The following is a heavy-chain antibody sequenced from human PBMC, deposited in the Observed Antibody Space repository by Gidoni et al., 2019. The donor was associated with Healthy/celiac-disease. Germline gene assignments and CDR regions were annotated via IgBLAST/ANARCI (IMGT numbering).Heavy chain of an antibody. Sequence: QVQLVQSGDEVKKPGASVKVFCKASGYTFTSYGISWVRQAPGQGLEWMGWISAYNGNTNYAQKLQGRVTMTTDTSTSTAYMELRSLRSDGSAVYYCAVGPDYGDYHDAFDIWGQGTMVTVSS. D-gene: IGHD4-17*01. V-gene: IGHV1-18*04. CDR3: AVGPDYGDYHDAFDI. J-gene: IGHJ3*02. CDR2: ISAYNGNT. CDR1: GYTFTSYG.